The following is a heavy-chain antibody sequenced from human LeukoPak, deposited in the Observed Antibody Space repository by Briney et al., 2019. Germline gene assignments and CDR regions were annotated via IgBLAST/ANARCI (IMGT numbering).Heavy chain of an antibody. CDR2: ISGNSIST. Sequence: GGSLRLSCAASGFTFSSYAMSWVRQAPGKGLEWVSVISGNSISTYYADSVKGRFTISRDNSKNTLYLQMNSLRAEDTAVYYCAKDLPVLRFSRGGDYWGQGTLVTVSS. CDR3: AKDLPVLRFSRGGDY. D-gene: IGHD3-3*01. V-gene: IGHV3-23*01. J-gene: IGHJ4*02. CDR1: GFTFSSYA.